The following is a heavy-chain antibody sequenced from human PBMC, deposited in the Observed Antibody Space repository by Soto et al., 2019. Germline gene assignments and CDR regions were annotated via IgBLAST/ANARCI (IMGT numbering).Heavy chain of an antibody. J-gene: IGHJ4*03. CDR2: IVVSSGNT. Sequence: SVKVSCKASGFTFFTSAVQWGRQARGQGLEWIGWIVVSSGNTNYAQKFQERVTITRDMSTNTAYMELTSLRSEDTAVYYCAADPYCGGDCYFDYWG. V-gene: IGHV1-58*01. CDR1: GFTFFTSA. CDR3: AADPYCGGDCYFDY. D-gene: IGHD2-21*02.